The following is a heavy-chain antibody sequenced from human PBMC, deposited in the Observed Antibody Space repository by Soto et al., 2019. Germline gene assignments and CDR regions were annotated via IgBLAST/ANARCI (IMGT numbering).Heavy chain of an antibody. CDR1: GDSISAYS. J-gene: IGHJ4*02. V-gene: IGHV4-34*01. CDR2: INHNGST. CDR3: ARDKIIGLFDY. D-gene: IGHD2-15*01. Sequence: SETLSLTCTVSGDSISAYSWSWVRQPPGTGLEWIGEINHNGSTNYNPSLKSRVTISVDTSKNQFSLKLTSVTAADTAVYYCARDKIIGLFDYWGQGTLVTVSS.